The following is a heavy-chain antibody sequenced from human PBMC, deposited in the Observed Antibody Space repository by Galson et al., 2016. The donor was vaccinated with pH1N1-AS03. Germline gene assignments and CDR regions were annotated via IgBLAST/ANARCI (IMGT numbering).Heavy chain of an antibody. Sequence: SLRLSCAASGFTFSSYEMNWVRQAPGKGLEWVSYISNSGSNINYADSVKGRFTISRDNAKNSIYLQMNSLRAEDTAVYYCARGRNPLGFHHYYYMDVWGKGTTVTVSS. CDR2: ISNSGSNI. CDR1: GFTFSSYE. V-gene: IGHV3-48*03. D-gene: IGHD3-10*01. CDR3: ARGRNPLGFHHYYYMDV. J-gene: IGHJ6*03.